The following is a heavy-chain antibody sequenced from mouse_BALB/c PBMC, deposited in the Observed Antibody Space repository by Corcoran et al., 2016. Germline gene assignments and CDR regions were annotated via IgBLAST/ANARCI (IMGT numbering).Heavy chain of an antibody. V-gene: IGHV1-26*01. CDR2: INPYNGGT. D-gene: IGHD2-14*01. J-gene: IGHJ4*01. Sequence: EVQLQQSGPELVKPGASMKISCKASGYSFTGYSMNWVKQSHGKNLEWIGLINPYNGGTSYNQKFKGKATLTIDKSSSTAYMELLSLTSEDSAVYYCAREGYRYDGYAMDYWGQGTSVTVSS. CDR3: AREGYRYDGYAMDY. CDR1: GYSFTGYS.